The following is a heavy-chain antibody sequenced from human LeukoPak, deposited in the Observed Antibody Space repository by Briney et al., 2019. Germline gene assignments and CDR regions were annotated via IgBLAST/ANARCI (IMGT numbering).Heavy chain of an antibody. J-gene: IGHJ4*02. D-gene: IGHD5-24*01. V-gene: IGHV4-4*02. CDR1: GGSISSSNW. CDR3: ARHQRDGYNFDY. Sequence: PSETLSLTCAVSGGSISSSNWWSWVRQPPGKGLEWIGEIYHSGSTNYNPSLKSRVTISVDKSKNQFSLKLSSVTAADTAVYYCARHQRDGYNFDYWAREPWSPSPQ. CDR2: IYHSGST.